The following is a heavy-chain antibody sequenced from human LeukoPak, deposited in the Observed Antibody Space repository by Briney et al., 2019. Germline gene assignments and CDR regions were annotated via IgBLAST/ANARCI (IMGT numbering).Heavy chain of an antibody. CDR2: IYYSGST. CDR1: GGSISSSSYY. V-gene: IGHV4-39*01. D-gene: IGHD6-19*01. Sequence: SETLSLTCTVSGGSISSSSYYWGWIRQPPGKGLEWIGSIYYSGSTYYNPSLKSRVTISVDTSKNQFSLKLNSVTAADTAVYYCARMSSGWYLTDFDYWGQGTLVTASS. CDR3: ARMSSGWYLTDFDY. J-gene: IGHJ4*02.